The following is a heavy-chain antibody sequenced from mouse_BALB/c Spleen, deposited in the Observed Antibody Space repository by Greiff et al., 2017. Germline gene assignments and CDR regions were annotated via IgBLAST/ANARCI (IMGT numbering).Heavy chain of an antibody. CDR2: INPGSGGT. CDR3: AGDYVYDEGTWFAY. V-gene: IGHV1-54*01. J-gene: IGHJ3*01. CDR1: GYAFTNYL. Sequence: QVQLQQSGAELVRPGTSVKVSCKASGYAFTNYLIEWVKQRPGQGLEWIGVINPGSGGTNYNEKFKGKATLTADKSSSTAYMQLSSLTSDDSAVYFCAGDYVYDEGTWFAYWGQGTLVTVSA. D-gene: IGHD2-2*01.